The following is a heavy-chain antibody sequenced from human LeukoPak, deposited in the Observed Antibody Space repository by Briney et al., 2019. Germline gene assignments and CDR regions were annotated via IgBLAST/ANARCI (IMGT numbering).Heavy chain of an antibody. CDR2: INPNSGGT. D-gene: IGHD5-12*01. J-gene: IGHJ6*03. CDR1: GYTFTGYY. CDR3: ARVWVESGYLDPNLPRKRYYHYYMDV. Sequence: ASVKVSCKASGYTFTGYYMHWVRQAPGQGLEWMGRINPNSGGTNYAQKFQGRVTMTRDTSISTAYMELSRLRSDDTAVYYCARVWVESGYLDPNLPRKRYYHYYMDVWGKGTTVTVSS. V-gene: IGHV1-2*06.